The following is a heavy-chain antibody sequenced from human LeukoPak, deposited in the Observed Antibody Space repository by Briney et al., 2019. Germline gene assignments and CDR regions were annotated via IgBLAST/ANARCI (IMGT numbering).Heavy chain of an antibody. Sequence: SETLSLTCTVSGGSISSYYWSWIRQPAGKGLEWIGRIYTSGSTNYNPSLKSRVTMSVDTSKNQFSLKLSSVTVADTAVYYCARHGRQLWLPDYWGQGTLVTVSS. CDR2: IYTSGST. J-gene: IGHJ4*02. CDR3: ARHGRQLWLPDY. V-gene: IGHV4-4*07. D-gene: IGHD5-18*01. CDR1: GGSISSYY.